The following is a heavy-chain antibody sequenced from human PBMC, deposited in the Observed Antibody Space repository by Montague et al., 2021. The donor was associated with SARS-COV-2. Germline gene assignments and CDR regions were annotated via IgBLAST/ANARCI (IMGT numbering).Heavy chain of an antibody. CDR1: GFTFSKYS. CDR2: ISTSSLYI. D-gene: IGHD5/OR15-5a*01. J-gene: IGHJ3*02. V-gene: IGHV3-21*01. CDR3: ARALSASYSVGGDSFDI. Sequence: LSLSWSASGFTFSKYSMDWVRQAPGKGLEWVSSISTSSLYIYYAASVKGRFTISRANAKNSLFLQMDSLRAEDTAVYYCARALSASYSVGGDSFDIWGQGTMVTVSS.